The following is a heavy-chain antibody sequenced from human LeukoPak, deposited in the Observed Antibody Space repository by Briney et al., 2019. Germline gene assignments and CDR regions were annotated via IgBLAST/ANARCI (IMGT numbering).Heavy chain of an antibody. Sequence: GGSLRLSCAASGFTFSNYAMSWVRQAPGKGLEWVSEIYSDGSTYYAASVKGRFSISRDNSKNTVYLQMNRLRAEDTAVYYCARDLREHGVFDIWGQGTMVTVSS. D-gene: IGHD1-26*01. CDR3: ARDLREHGVFDI. V-gene: IGHV3-53*01. CDR1: GFTFSNYA. CDR2: IYSDGST. J-gene: IGHJ3*02.